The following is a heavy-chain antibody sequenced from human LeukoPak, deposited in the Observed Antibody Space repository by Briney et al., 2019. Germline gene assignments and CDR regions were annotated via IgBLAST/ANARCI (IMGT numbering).Heavy chain of an antibody. V-gene: IGHV4-39*01. CDR1: GGSISSSSYY. CDR2: VYYGGNT. Sequence: SETLSLTCTVSGGSISSSSYYWDWIRQPPGKGLEWIGNVYYGGNTFYNSSLESRVTISVDMSKNQFSLKLTSLTAADTAVYYCARQRADYFYHYLDVWGKGTSVTVSS. CDR3: ARQRADYFYHYLDV. J-gene: IGHJ6*03.